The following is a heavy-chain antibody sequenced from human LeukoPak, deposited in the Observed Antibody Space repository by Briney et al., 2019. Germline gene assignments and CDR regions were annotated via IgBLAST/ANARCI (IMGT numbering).Heavy chain of an antibody. D-gene: IGHD3-10*01. CDR2: IYTSGTT. CDR3: ARDVTMVRGVFELNAFDI. J-gene: IGHJ3*02. V-gene: IGHV4-61*02. CDR1: GGSISSGSYF. Sequence: SQTLSLTCTVSGGSISSGSYFWSWIRQPAGKGLEWIGRIYTSGTTNYNPSLKSRVTMSVDTSKNQFSLKLSSVTAADTAVYYCARDVTMVRGVFELNAFDIWGQGTMVTVSS.